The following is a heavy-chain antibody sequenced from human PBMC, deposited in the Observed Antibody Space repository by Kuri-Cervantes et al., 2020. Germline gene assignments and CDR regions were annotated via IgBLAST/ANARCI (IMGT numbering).Heavy chain of an antibody. Sequence: SETLSLTCSVSGDSISSYHWNWIRLPQGKGQEWIGNIYYNGDTSYNPYLNRRVTMSVDTSKNPFSMKLTSVTAADTAMYYCARGPSVGGYYSDSSGPPNIWGQGRMVTVSS. D-gene: IGHD3-22*01. CDR1: GDSISSYH. CDR2: IYYNGDT. J-gene: IGHJ3*02. CDR3: ARGPSVGGYYSDSSGPPNI. V-gene: IGHV4-59*01.